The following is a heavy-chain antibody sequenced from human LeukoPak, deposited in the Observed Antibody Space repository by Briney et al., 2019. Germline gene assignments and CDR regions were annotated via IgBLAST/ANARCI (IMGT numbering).Heavy chain of an antibody. CDR2: IYTSGST. Sequence: SETLSLTCTVSGGSISSSSYYWSWIRQPAGEGLEWIGRIYTSGSTNYNPSLKSRVTISVDTSKNQFSLKLSSVTAADTAVYYCARESLSSDWYVGVAATTRKYYYYMDVWGKGTTVTVSS. V-gene: IGHV4-61*02. D-gene: IGHD6-19*01. CDR1: GGSISSSSYY. J-gene: IGHJ6*03. CDR3: ARESLSSDWYVGVAATTRKYYYYMDV.